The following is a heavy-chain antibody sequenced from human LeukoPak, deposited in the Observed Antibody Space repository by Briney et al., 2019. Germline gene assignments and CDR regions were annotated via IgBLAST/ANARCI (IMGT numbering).Heavy chain of an antibody. J-gene: IGHJ5*02. D-gene: IGHD6-6*01. CDR2: IIPIFGTA. CDR1: GYTFTGYY. Sequence: ASVKVSCKASGYTFTGYYMHWVRQAPGQGLEWMGGIIPIFGTANYAQKFQGRVTITADKSTSTAYMELSSLRSEDTAVYYCARGSGRQLALRSWFDPWGQGTLVTVSS. V-gene: IGHV1-69*06. CDR3: ARGSGRQLALRSWFDP.